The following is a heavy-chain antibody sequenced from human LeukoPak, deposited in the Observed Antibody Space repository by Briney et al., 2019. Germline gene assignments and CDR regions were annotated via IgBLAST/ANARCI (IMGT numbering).Heavy chain of an antibody. J-gene: IGHJ3*02. D-gene: IGHD4-17*01. Sequence: PGGSLRLSCAASGFTVSSNYMSWVRQAPGKGLEWVSVIYSGGSTYYADSVKGRFTISRDNYKNTLYLQMNSLRAEDTAVYYCARVGLYGDAYAFDIWGQGTMVTVSS. CDR1: GFTVSSNY. CDR3: ARVGLYGDAYAFDI. V-gene: IGHV3-53*01. CDR2: IYSGGST.